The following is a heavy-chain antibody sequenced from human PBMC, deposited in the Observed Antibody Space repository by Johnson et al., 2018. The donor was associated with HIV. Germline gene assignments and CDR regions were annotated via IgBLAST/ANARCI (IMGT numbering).Heavy chain of an antibody. V-gene: IGHV3-15*01. J-gene: IGHJ3*02. Sequence: EVQLVESGGGLVKPGGSLRLSCAASGFTFINAWMSWVRQAPGKGLEWVGRIYSQTDGGTTDYAAPMKGRFTISRDDSKNRLYLQMNNLKTEDTAVYYCTTDQVGRSYGGKHHIWGQGTMVTVSS. CDR1: GFTFINAW. CDR2: IYSQTDGGTT. D-gene: IGHD3-10*01. CDR3: TTDQVGRSYGGKHHI.